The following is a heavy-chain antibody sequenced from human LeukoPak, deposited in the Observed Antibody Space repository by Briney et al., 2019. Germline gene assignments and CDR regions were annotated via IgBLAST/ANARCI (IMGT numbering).Heavy chain of an antibody. D-gene: IGHD4-17*01. J-gene: IGHJ4*02. Sequence: SQTLSLTCTVSGGSISSGSYYWSWIRQPAGKGLEWIGRIYTSGSTNYNPSLKSRVTISVDTSKNQFSLKLSSVTAADTAVYYCARERLNDYGDSTYFDYWGQGTLVTVSS. CDR1: GGSISSGSYY. V-gene: IGHV4-61*02. CDR3: ARERLNDYGDSTYFDY. CDR2: IYTSGST.